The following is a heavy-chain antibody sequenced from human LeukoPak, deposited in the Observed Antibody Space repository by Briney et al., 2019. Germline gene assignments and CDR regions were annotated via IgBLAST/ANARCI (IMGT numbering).Heavy chain of an antibody. CDR2: IYYSGST. D-gene: IGHD6-13*01. Sequence: SETLSLTCTVSGGSISSGDYYWSWIRQPPGKGLEWIGYIYYSGSTYYNPSLKSRVTISVDTSKNQFSLKLSSVTAADTAVYYCARDVGGAAAAKFDYGGQETLVTVSS. CDR1: GGSISSGDYY. V-gene: IGHV4-30-4*01. J-gene: IGHJ4*02. CDR3: ARDVGGAAAAKFDY.